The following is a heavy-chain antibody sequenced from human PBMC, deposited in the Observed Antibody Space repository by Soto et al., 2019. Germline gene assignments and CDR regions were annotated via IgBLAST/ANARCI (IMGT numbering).Heavy chain of an antibody. CDR2: ISSSSSYI. CDR1: GFTFSSYS. D-gene: IGHD6-13*01. CDR3: ARDNRAAPRSYYYYYYVDV. V-gene: IGHV3-21*01. Sequence: GGSLRLSCAASGFTFSSYSMNWVRQAPGKGLEWVSSISSSSSYIYYADSVKGRFTISRDNAKNSLYLQMNSLRAEDTAVYYCARDNRAAPRSYYYYYYVDVWGKGTTVTVTS. J-gene: IGHJ6*03.